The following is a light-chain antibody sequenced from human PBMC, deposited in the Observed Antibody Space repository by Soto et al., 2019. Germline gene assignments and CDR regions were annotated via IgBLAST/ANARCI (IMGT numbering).Light chain of an antibody. CDR1: QSVSSY. CDR2: DAS. V-gene: IGKV3-11*01. CDR3: QPYNNWPLT. Sequence: EIVLTQSPATLSLSPGERATLSCRASQSVSSYLVWYQQKPGQAPRLLIYDASNRATGIPARFSGSRSGAEFTLTINSLQSEDFAVYYCQPYNNWPLTFGGGTKVDIK. J-gene: IGKJ4*01.